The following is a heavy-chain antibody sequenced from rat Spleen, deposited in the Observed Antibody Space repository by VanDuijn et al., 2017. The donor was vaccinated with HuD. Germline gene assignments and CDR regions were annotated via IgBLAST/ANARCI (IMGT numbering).Heavy chain of an antibody. D-gene: IGHD1-2*01. Sequence: EVQLVESGGGLVQPGRSLKLSCTASGLSFSNYDMAWVRQAPTKGLEWVASISYDGSSTYYRDSVKGRFTISRDNAKSTLYLQLDSLRSEDTATYYCARGAAIDYWGQGVMVTVSS. V-gene: IGHV5-29*01. CDR2: ISYDGSST. J-gene: IGHJ2*01. CDR1: GLSFSNYD. CDR3: ARGAAIDY.